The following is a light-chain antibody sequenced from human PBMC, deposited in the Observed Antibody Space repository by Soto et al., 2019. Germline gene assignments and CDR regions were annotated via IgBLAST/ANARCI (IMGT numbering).Light chain of an antibody. Sequence: QSALTQPASVSGSPGQSIAISCTGTSSDVGGYNSVSWYQQHPGKAPKLMNYNVSNRPSGVSDRFSGSKSGNTASLTISGLQAEDEADYYCSSYTSSNTYVFGTGTKLTVL. V-gene: IGLV2-14*03. CDR2: NVS. CDR3: SSYTSSNTYV. J-gene: IGLJ1*01. CDR1: SSDVGGYNS.